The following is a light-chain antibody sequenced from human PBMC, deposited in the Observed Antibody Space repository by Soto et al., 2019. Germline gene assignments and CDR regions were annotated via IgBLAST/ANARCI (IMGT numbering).Light chain of an antibody. V-gene: IGLV2-14*01. Sequence: QSALTQPASVSGSPGQSITISCTGTSSAVGGYNYVSWYQQHPGKAPKLMIYDVSNRPSGVSNRFSGSKSGNTASLTISGLQAEDEADYYCRSYTSSSTWVFGGGTKLTVL. CDR2: DVS. J-gene: IGLJ3*02. CDR1: SSAVGGYNY. CDR3: RSYTSSSTWV.